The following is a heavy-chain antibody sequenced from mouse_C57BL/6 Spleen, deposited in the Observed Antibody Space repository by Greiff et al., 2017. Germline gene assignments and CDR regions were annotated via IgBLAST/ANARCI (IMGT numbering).Heavy chain of an antibody. CDR2: INPSTGGT. CDR1: GYSFNGYY. Sequence: VQLQQSGPELVKPGASVKISCKASGYSFNGYYMNWVKQSPEKSLEWIGEINPSTGGTTYNQKFKAKATLTVDKSSSTAYMQLKSLTSEDSAVYYCARLGDYDVAMDYWGQGTSVTVSS. CDR3: ARLGDYDVAMDY. V-gene: IGHV1-42*01. D-gene: IGHD2-4*01. J-gene: IGHJ4*01.